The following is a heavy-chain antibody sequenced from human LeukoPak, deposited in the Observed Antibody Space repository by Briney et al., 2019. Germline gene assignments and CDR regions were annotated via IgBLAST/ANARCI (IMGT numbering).Heavy chain of an antibody. V-gene: IGHV3-23*01. D-gene: IGHD1-14*01. Sequence: PGGSLRLSCAASGFTFSSYGMSWVRQAPGTGLEWVSTISGSGGSTYYADSVKGRFTISRDNSENTLFLRMNSLRAEDTAVYYCAKATGYLLWGQGTLVIVSS. CDR3: AKATGYLL. CDR2: ISGSGGST. CDR1: GFTFSSYG. J-gene: IGHJ4*02.